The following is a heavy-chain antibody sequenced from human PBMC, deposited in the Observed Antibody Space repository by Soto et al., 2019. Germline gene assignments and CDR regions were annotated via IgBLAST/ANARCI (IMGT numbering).Heavy chain of an antibody. CDR3: AKNYYFDY. J-gene: IGHJ4*02. V-gene: IGHV3-23*01. CDR1: GFIFTSYA. CDR2: INVDDST. Sequence: EVQLLESGGDLVQPGGSLRLTCAASGFIFTSYAMSWVRQVPGKWLDWVSSINVDDSTYYTESVRGRFTVSRDNSKNTLYLQMNSLRAEDTALYYWAKNYYFDYWGRGTLVTVSS.